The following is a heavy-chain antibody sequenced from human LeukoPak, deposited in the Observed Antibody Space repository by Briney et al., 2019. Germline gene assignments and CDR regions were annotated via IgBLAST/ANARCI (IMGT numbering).Heavy chain of an antibody. V-gene: IGHV3-7*03. Sequence: GGSLRLSCAASGFNFSSYWMSWVRQAPGKGLEWVANIKQDGSEKYYVDSVKGRFTISRDNAKNSLYLQMNSLRAEDTAVYYCARDIYGMDVWGKGTTVTVSS. J-gene: IGHJ6*04. CDR3: ARDIYGMDV. CDR2: IKQDGSEK. CDR1: GFNFSSYW.